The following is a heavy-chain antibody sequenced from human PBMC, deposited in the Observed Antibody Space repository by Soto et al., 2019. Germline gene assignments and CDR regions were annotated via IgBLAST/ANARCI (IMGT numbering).Heavy chain of an antibody. Sequence: PGGSLRLSCAASGFTFNNAWMNWVRQAPGKGLEWVGRIKSKTDGGTIDYAAPVKGRFTISRDDSKNTLYLQMNSLKIEDTAVYYCTTNHITGTPNDAFDFWGQGIMVTVSS. V-gene: IGHV3-15*07. J-gene: IGHJ3*01. D-gene: IGHD1-7*01. CDR3: TTNHITGTPNDAFDF. CDR2: IKSKTDGGTI. CDR1: GFTFNNAW.